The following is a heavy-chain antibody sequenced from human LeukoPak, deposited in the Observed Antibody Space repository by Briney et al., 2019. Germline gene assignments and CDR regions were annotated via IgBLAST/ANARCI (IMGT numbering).Heavy chain of an antibody. CDR2: IYYSGST. CDR1: GGSISSGDYY. Sequence: SETLSLTCTVSGGSISSGDYYWSWIRQPPGKGLEWIGYIYYSGSTYYNPSLKSRVTISVDTSKNQFSLKLSSVTAADTAVYYCAGGGIAAAGNLNWFDPWGQGTLVTVSS. CDR3: AGGGIAAAGNLNWFDP. J-gene: IGHJ5*02. V-gene: IGHV4-30-4*01. D-gene: IGHD6-13*01.